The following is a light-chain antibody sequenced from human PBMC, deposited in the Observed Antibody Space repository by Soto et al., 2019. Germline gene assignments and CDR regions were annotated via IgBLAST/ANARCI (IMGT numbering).Light chain of an antibody. J-gene: IGKJ4*01. CDR1: QDINSY. Sequence: DVQMTQSPSSLSASVGDRVTITCRASQDINSYLAWYQQKPGNAPKSLIYGASSLQTGILSRFSGSESGTDFTLTISNLQPEDSATYYCQQYNSYPLTFGGGTKVEIK. V-gene: IGKV1D-16*01. CDR3: QQYNSYPLT. CDR2: GAS.